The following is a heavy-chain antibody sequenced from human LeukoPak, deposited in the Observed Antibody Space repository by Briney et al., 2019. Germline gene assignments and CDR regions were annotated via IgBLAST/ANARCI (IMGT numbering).Heavy chain of an antibody. CDR2: IYTSGST. Sequence: SETLSLTCTVSGGXISSYYWSWIRQPAGKGREWIGRIYTSGSTNYNPSLKSRVTMSVDTSKDQFSLKLSSVTAADTAVYYCARGALPEYFQHWGQGTLVTVSS. J-gene: IGHJ1*01. D-gene: IGHD3-16*02. CDR1: GGXISSYY. V-gene: IGHV4-4*07. CDR3: ARGALPEYFQH.